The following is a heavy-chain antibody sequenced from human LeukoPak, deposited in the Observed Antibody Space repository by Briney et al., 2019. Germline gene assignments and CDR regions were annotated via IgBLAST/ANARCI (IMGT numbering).Heavy chain of an antibody. D-gene: IGHD6-19*01. J-gene: IGHJ4*02. V-gene: IGHV3-9*01. Sequence: PGGSLRLSCAASGFTFDDYAMHWVRQAPGKGLEWVSGISWNSGSIGYADSVKGRFTISRDNAKNSLYLQMNSLRAEDTALYYCAKDMTPGGWYYYFDYWGQGTLVTVSS. CDR2: ISWNSGSI. CDR1: GFTFDDYA. CDR3: AKDMTPGGWYYYFDY.